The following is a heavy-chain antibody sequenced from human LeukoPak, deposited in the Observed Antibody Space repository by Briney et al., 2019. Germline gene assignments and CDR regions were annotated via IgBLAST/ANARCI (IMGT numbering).Heavy chain of an antibody. CDR2: ISAYKGDR. D-gene: IGHD3-10*01. CDR3: AREAYYDSGSYLNYYYMDV. V-gene: IGHV1-18*04. CDR1: GYPFTDYY. Sequence: ASVKVSCKTSGYPFTDYYIHWVRQAPGQGPEWMGWISAYKGDRNYAQKFQGRVTMTTDTSTSTAYMELRSLRSDDTAVYYCAREAYYDSGSYLNYYYMDVWGRGTTVTVSS. J-gene: IGHJ6*03.